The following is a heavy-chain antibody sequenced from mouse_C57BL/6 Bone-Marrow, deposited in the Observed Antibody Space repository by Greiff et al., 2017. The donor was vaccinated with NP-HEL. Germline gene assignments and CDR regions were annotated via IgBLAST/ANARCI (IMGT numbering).Heavy chain of an antibody. CDR1: GFNITDDY. D-gene: IGHD1-1*01. V-gene: IGHV14-4*01. CDR2: IDPENGDT. Sequence: EVMLVESGAELVRPGASVKLSCTASGFNITDDYMHWVKQRPEQGLEWIGWIDPENGDTEYDSKFQGKATITADTSSNTAYLQLSSLTSEDTAVDYCTTNCGSSLGYFDVWGTGTTVTVSS. CDR3: TTNCGSSLGYFDV. J-gene: IGHJ1*03.